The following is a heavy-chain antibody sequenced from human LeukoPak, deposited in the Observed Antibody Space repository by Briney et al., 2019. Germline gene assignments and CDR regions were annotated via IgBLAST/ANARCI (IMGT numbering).Heavy chain of an antibody. J-gene: IGHJ4*02. CDR1: GGSISSYY. V-gene: IGHV4-59*06. D-gene: IGHD2-15*01. CDR3: ARDGGYCSGGSCYNLFDY. Sequence: SETLSLTCTVSGGSISSYYWSWIRQPPGKGLEWIGYIYYSGSTYYNPSLKSRVTISVDTSKNQFSLKLSSVTAVDTAVYYCARDGGYCSGGSCYNLFDYWGQGTLVTVSS. CDR2: IYYSGST.